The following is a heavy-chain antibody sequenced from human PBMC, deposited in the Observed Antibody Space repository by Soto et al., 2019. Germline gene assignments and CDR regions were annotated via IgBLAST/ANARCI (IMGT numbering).Heavy chain of an antibody. CDR3: ARVAY. CDR1: GFTFSGVS. CDR2: ISSASSET. J-gene: IGHJ4*02. V-gene: IGHV3-21*01. Sequence: PGGSLRLSCEASGFTFSGVSMNWVRQVPGKGLEWVASISSASSETWYADSVKGRFIISRDNAQNSLFLQMNTLRPEYSAIYYCARVAYWVPGTHVTVSS.